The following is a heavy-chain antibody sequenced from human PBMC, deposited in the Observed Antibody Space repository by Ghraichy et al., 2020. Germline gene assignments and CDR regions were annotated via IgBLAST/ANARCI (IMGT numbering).Heavy chain of an antibody. J-gene: IGHJ6*02. Sequence: GSLRLSCAVYGGSFSGYYWSWIRQPPGKGLEWIGEINHSGSTNYNPSLKSRVTISVDTSKNQFSLKLSSVTAADTAVYYCARGIVVVPAADYYYYYGMDVWGQGTTVTVSS. V-gene: IGHV4-34*01. D-gene: IGHD2-2*01. CDR1: GGSFSGYY. CDR3: ARGIVVVPAADYYYYYGMDV. CDR2: INHSGST.